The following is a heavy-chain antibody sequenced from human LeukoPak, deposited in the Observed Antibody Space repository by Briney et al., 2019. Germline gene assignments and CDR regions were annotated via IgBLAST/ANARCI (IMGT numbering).Heavy chain of an antibody. CDR2: MNPNSGNT. Sequence: ASVKVSCKASGYTFTGYFIHLVRQATGQGLEWMGWMNPNSGNTGYAQKFQGRVTITRNTSISTAYMELSSLRSEDTAVYYCARLLDRVAGTPDAFDIWGQGTMVTVSS. CDR3: ARLLDRVAGTPDAFDI. D-gene: IGHD6-19*01. V-gene: IGHV1-8*03. J-gene: IGHJ3*02. CDR1: GYTFTGYF.